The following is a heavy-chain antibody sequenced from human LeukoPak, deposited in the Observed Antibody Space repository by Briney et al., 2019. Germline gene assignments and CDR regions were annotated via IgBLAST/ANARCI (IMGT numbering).Heavy chain of an antibody. CDR2: IKPDGSEK. J-gene: IGHJ4*02. D-gene: IGHD3/OR15-3a*01. CDR3: ARDRDWSFDY. Sequence: GGSLRLSCAASGFTFTSYDMSWVRQAPGKGLEWVAHIKPDGSEKYYVDSVRGRFTISRDNAENSLYLEMNSLRAEDTAVYYCARDRDWSFDYWGQGTLVTVSS. V-gene: IGHV3-7*05. CDR1: GFTFTSYD.